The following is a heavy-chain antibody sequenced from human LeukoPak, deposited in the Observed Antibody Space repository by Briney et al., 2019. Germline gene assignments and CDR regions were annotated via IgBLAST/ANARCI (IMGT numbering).Heavy chain of an antibody. J-gene: IGHJ3*02. CDR3: AKSAACSSTSCAMGDAFDI. CDR1: GFTFSSYA. Sequence: GGSLRLSCAASGFTFSSYAMSWVRQAPGKGLEWVSAISGSGGSTYYADSVKGRFTISRDNSENTLYLQMNSLRAEDTAVYYCAKSAACSSTSCAMGDAFDIWGQGTMVTVSS. V-gene: IGHV3-23*01. D-gene: IGHD2-2*01. CDR2: ISGSGGST.